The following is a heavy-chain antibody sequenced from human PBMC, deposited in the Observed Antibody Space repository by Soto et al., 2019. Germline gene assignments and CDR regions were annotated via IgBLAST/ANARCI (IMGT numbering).Heavy chain of an antibody. CDR2: INHSGST. CDR3: ARAPQIVAMGRPFDY. Sequence: ETLSLTCAVYVGSFSGYSWNWIRQPPGKGLEWIGEINHSGSTNYNPSLKSRVTISLDTSKNQFSLRLTSLTAADTAVYFCARAPQIVAMGRPFDYWGQGILVTVSS. V-gene: IGHV4-34*01. CDR1: VGSFSGYS. D-gene: IGHD5-12*01. J-gene: IGHJ4*02.